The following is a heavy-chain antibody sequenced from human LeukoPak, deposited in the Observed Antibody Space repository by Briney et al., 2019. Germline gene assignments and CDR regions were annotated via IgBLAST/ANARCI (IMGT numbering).Heavy chain of an antibody. CDR1: GFTFSRYW. CDR2: IKQDGSAQ. CDR3: ARDQAGMGGMDV. Sequence: PGGSLRLSCAASGFTFSRYWMNWVRQAPGKGLEWVANIKQDGSAQNYVDSVKGRFTISRDNAGNSLYLQMNSLRAEDTAVYYCARDQAGMGGMDVWGQGTTVTVSS. J-gene: IGHJ6*02. V-gene: IGHV3-7*01. D-gene: IGHD5-18*01.